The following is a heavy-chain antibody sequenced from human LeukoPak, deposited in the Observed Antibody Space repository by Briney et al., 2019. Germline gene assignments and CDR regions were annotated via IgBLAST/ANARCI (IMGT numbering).Heavy chain of an antibody. CDR3: VKASQYYYVFNWFDP. J-gene: IGHJ5*02. CDR1: GFTFSSYA. V-gene: IGHV3-23*01. Sequence: GGSLRLSCAASGFTFSSYAMSWVRQAPGKGLEWVSAISGSGGSTYYADSVKGRFTISRDNSKNTLYLQMNSLRAEDTAVCYCVKASQYYYVFNWFDPWGQGTLVTVSS. CDR2: ISGSGGST. D-gene: IGHD3-10*02.